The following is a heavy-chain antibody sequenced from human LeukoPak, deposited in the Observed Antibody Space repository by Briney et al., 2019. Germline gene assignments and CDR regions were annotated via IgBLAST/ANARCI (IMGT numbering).Heavy chain of an antibody. CDR3: AKGQRYFDWIDY. D-gene: IGHD3-9*01. CDR2: ISGSGGTT. V-gene: IGHV3-23*01. J-gene: IGHJ4*02. Sequence: GGSLRLSCAASGFTFSNCGMSWVRQAPGKGLEWVLGISGSGGTTYYADSVKGRFTISRDNSKNTLYLQMNSLRAEDTAIYYCAKGQRYFDWIDYWGQGTLVTVSS. CDR1: GFTFSNCG.